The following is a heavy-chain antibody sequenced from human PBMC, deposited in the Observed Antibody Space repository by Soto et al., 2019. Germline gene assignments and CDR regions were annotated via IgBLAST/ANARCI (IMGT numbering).Heavy chain of an antibody. V-gene: IGHV5-51*01. CDR1: GYSFTSYL. Sequence: PGEALKISCKGSGYSFTSYLIGWVRQMPGKGLEWMGIIYPGDSDTRYSPSFQGHVTISADKSISTAYLQWSSLKASDTAMYYCRTYGDNALFQHWGQGTLVTVSS. D-gene: IGHD4-17*01. CDR3: RTYGDNALFQH. J-gene: IGHJ1*01. CDR2: IYPGDSDT.